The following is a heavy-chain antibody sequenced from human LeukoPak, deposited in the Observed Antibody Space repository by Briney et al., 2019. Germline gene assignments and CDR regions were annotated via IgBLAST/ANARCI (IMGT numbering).Heavy chain of an antibody. D-gene: IGHD2-2*01. J-gene: IGHJ6*02. CDR1: GFPSGNPW. CDR3: SGGLVVPAAHPTEDYYGMDV. Sequence: GGPLSFSGPALGFPSGNPWRGGAGRAQGKGRGGVAGLKSKPMGGTTDYAAPVKGRFTISRDDSKNTLYLQMNSLKTEDTAVYYCSGGLVVPAAHPTEDYYGMDVWGQGTTVTVSS. V-gene: IGHV3-15*01. CDR2: LKSKPMGGTT.